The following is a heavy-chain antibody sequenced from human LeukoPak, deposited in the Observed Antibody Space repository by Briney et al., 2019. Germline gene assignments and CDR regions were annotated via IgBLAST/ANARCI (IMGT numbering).Heavy chain of an antibody. CDR2: INHSGST. Sequence: SETLSLTCAVYGGSFSGYYWSWIRQPPGKGLEWIGEINHSGSTNYNPSLKSRVTMSVDTSKNQFSLKLSSVTAADTAVYYCARAYSSSWYWNWFDPWGQGTLVTVSS. V-gene: IGHV4-34*01. J-gene: IGHJ5*02. CDR3: ARAYSSSWYWNWFDP. D-gene: IGHD6-13*01. CDR1: GGSFSGYY.